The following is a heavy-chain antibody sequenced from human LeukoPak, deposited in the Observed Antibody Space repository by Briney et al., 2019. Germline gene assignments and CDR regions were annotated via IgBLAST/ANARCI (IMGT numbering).Heavy chain of an antibody. CDR2: IKQDGSEK. V-gene: IGHV3-7*01. CDR3: AKDLKEVTANWFDP. Sequence: GGSLRLSCAASGFTFSGYWMAWVRQAPGKGLQWVANIKQDGSEKYHADSVEGRFTISRDNAENSLYLQLNSLRAEDTALYYCAKDLKEVTANWFDPWGQGTLVTVSS. J-gene: IGHJ5*02. CDR1: GFTFSGYW. D-gene: IGHD2-21*02.